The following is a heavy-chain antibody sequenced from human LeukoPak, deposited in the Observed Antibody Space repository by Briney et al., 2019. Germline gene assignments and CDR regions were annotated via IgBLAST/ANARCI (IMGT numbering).Heavy chain of an antibody. Sequence: GSLRLSCAASGFTVSSNYMSWVHQPPGKGLEWIGSIYYSGSTYYNPSLKSRVTISVDTSKNQFSLKLSSVTAADTAVYYCARDRIGIHSSGPWEGYWGQGTLVTVSS. CDR1: GFTVSSNY. CDR2: IYYSGST. CDR3: ARDRIGIHSSGPWEGY. J-gene: IGHJ4*02. D-gene: IGHD6-19*01. V-gene: IGHV4-39*07.